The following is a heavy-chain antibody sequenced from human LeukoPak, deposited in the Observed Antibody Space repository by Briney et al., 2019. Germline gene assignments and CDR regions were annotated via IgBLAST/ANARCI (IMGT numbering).Heavy chain of an antibody. Sequence: PGGSLRLSCAASGFTFSSYWMHWVRQAPGKGLVWVSRINSDGSSTFYADSVKGRFTISRDNSKNTLYLQMNSLRADDTAVYYCAKMVREFYTISYYFDYWGQGTLVTVSS. CDR2: INSDGSST. J-gene: IGHJ4*02. CDR3: AKMVREFYTISYYFDY. CDR1: GFTFSSYW. V-gene: IGHV3-74*01. D-gene: IGHD2-8*01.